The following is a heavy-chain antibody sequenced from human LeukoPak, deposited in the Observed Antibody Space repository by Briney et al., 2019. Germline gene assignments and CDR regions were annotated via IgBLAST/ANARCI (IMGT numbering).Heavy chain of an antibody. CDR2: IYYSGSI. J-gene: IGHJ4*02. CDR3: ARFLLDYGTFDY. V-gene: IGHV4-61*01. CDR1: GRFVSSGSYY. D-gene: IGHD4-17*01. Sequence: KPSETLSLTCTLSGRFVSSGSYYWSWIRQPPGKGLEWIGYIYYSGSINNNPSLQSRVTISVDTSKNQCSLKLSSVTAADTAVYYCARFLLDYGTFDYWGQGTLVTVSS.